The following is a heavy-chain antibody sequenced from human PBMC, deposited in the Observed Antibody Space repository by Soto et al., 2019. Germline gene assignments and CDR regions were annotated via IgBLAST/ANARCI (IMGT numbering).Heavy chain of an antibody. D-gene: IGHD4-4*01. CDR2: IYYSGSS. J-gene: IGHJ6*02. CDR3: ARDQAYDYTSPGDYYYYGMDV. CDR1: GGSISSGGYY. V-gene: IGHV4-31*03. Sequence: SETLSLTCTVSGGSISSGGYYWSWIRQLPGKGLEWIGYIYYSGSSYYNPSLKSRVTISVDTSKNQFSLNLSSVTAADTAVYYCARDQAYDYTSPGDYYYYGMDVWGQGTTVTVSS.